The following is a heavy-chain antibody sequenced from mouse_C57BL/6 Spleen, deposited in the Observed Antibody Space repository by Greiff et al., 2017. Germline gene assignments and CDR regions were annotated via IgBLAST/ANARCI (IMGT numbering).Heavy chain of an antibody. Sequence: VQLQQSGGGLVKPGGSLKLSCAASGFTFSDYGMHWVRQAPEKGLEWVAYISSGSSTIYYADTVKGRFTISRDNAKNTLFLQMTSLRSEDTAMYYCARKALRGDYFDYWGQGTTLTVAS. J-gene: IGHJ2*01. CDR1: GFTFSDYG. D-gene: IGHD2-12*01. CDR2: ISSGSSTI. CDR3: ARKALRGDYFDY. V-gene: IGHV5-17*01.